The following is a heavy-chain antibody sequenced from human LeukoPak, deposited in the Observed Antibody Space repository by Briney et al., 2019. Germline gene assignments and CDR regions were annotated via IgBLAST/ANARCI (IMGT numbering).Heavy chain of an antibody. Sequence: GGSLRLSCAASGFTFSSYWMNWVRQASGKGLVWVSRIASDGSSTTYADSVKGRFSISRDNAKNTLYLQMNSLRVEDTAVYYCARGRPHGNDYWGQGTLVTVSS. D-gene: IGHD4-23*01. V-gene: IGHV3-74*01. J-gene: IGHJ4*02. CDR1: GFTFSSYW. CDR2: IASDGSST. CDR3: ARGRPHGNDY.